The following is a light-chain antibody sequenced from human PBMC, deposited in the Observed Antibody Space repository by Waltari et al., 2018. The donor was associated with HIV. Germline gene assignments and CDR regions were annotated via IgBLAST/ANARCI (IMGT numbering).Light chain of an antibody. V-gene: IGLV1-47*01. Sequence: QSVLTQPPSASGTPRQRVTISGSGSRSNTGSNYEYRYQQLPGPAPKLLIYRNNQRPSGVPDRFSGSKSGTSASLAISGLRSEDEADYYCAAWDDSVSGPVFGGGTKLTVL. J-gene: IGLJ3*02. CDR3: AAWDDSVSGPV. CDR1: RSNTGSNY. CDR2: RNN.